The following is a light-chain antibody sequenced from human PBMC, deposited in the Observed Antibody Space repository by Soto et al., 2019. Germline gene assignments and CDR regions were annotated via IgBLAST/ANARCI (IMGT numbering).Light chain of an antibody. CDR3: QQRDNWPPTWT. V-gene: IGKV3-11*01. Sequence: EIVLTQSPATLSLSPGERATLSCRASQSVSSYLAWYQHKPXXAXRLLIYDASNRATGIPARFSGSXSGTXFTLTISSLEPEDFAVYYCQQRDNWPPTWTFGQGTKVGIK. CDR1: QSVSSY. J-gene: IGKJ1*01. CDR2: DAS.